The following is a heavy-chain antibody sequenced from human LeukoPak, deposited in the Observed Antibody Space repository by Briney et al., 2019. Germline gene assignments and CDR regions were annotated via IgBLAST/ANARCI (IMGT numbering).Heavy chain of an antibody. CDR3: AKAQTVEYSSSFDY. J-gene: IGHJ4*02. CDR2: ISGSGGST. D-gene: IGHD6-6*01. V-gene: IGHV3-23*01. CDR1: GFTFSSYA. Sequence: GGSQRLSCAASGFTFSSYAMSWVRQAPGKGLEWVSAISGSGGSTYYADSVKGRFTISRDNSKNTLYLQMNSLRAEDTAVYYCAKAQTVEYSSSFDYWGQGTLVTVSS.